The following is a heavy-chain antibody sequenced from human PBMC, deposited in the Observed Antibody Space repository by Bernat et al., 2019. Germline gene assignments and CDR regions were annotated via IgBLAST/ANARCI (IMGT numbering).Heavy chain of an antibody. CDR2: IYYSGST. CDR1: GGSISSSSYY. CDR3: ASLPEQGYSSGWDGGY. Sequence: QLQLQESGPGLVKPSETLSLTCTVSGGSISSSSYYWGWIRQPPGKGLEWIGSIYYSGSTYYNPSLKSRVTISVDTSKNQFSLKLTSVTAADTAVYYCASLPEQGYSSGWDGGYWGQGTLVTVYS. V-gene: IGHV4-39*01. J-gene: IGHJ4*02. D-gene: IGHD6-19*01.